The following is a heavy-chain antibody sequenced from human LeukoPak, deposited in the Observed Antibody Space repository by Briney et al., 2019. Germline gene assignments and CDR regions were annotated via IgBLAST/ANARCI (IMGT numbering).Heavy chain of an antibody. Sequence: SQTLSLTCTVSGGSISSGGYYWRWIRQHPGKGLEWLGYIYYSGSTYYNPSLKSRVTISVDTSKNQFSLKLSSVIAADTAVYYCARESPSRVNWFDPWGQGTLVTVSS. CDR1: GGSISSGGYY. CDR2: IYYSGST. CDR3: ARESPSRVNWFDP. J-gene: IGHJ5*02. V-gene: IGHV4-31*03.